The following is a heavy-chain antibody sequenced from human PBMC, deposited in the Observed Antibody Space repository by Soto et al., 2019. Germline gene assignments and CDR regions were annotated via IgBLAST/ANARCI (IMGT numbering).Heavy chain of an antibody. CDR2: IYSGGST. Sequence: EVQLVVSGGGLVQPGGSLRLSCAASGFTVSSYYMSWVRQAPGKGLEWVSVIYSGGSTYYADSVNGRFTICRDNSKNTLYVQMNSLIVDDTAVYYCAASTAMAAYYFDYWGQGTLVTVSS. CDR1: GFTVSSYY. CDR3: AASTAMAAYYFDY. D-gene: IGHD5-18*01. V-gene: IGHV3-66*01. J-gene: IGHJ4*02.